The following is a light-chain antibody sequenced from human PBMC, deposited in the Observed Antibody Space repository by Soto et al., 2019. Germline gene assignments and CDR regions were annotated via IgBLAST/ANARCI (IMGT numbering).Light chain of an antibody. CDR2: AAS. J-gene: IGKJ4*01. Sequence: AIRMTQSPSSFSASTGDRVTITCRASQGISSYLAWYQQKPGKAPKLLIYAASTLQSGVPSRFSGSGSGTDFTLTISCLQSEDFATYYCQQYYSYPRLTFGGGNKVEIK. CDR3: QQYYSYPRLT. V-gene: IGKV1-8*01. CDR1: QGISSY.